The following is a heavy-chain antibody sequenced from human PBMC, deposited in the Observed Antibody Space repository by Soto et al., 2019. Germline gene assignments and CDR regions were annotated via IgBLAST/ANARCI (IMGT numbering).Heavy chain of an antibody. CDR3: ARDVILSSSWSGGYKPEYNWFDP. CDR1: GGSISSGGYY. J-gene: IGHJ5*02. Sequence: SETLSLTCTVSGGSISSGGYYWSWIRQHPGKGLEWIGYIYYSGSTYYNPSLKSRVTISVDTSKNQFSLKLSSVTAADTAVYYCARDVILSSSWSGGYKPEYNWFDPWGQGTLVTVSS. D-gene: IGHD6-13*01. V-gene: IGHV4-31*03. CDR2: IYYSGST.